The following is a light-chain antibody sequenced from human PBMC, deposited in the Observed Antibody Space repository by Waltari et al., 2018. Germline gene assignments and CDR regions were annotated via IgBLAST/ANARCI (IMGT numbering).Light chain of an antibody. CDR1: QLRDKY. J-gene: IGLJ1*01. V-gene: IGLV3-1*01. CDR2: QDD. CDR3: QAWDSNTAV. Sequence: SYELTQPPSVSASPGQTANIACSGDQLRDKYASWYQQKPGQYPVLVLYQDDKRPSGIPERFSGSNSGSTATLIISGTQAVDEADYYCQAWDSNTAVFGTGTKVTVL.